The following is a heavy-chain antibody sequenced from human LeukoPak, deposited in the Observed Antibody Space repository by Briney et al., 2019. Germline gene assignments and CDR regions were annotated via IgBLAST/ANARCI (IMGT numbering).Heavy chain of an antibody. CDR2: ISYDGSDK. Sequence: GGSLRLSCAASGFTFSSYATHWVRQAPGKGLEWVAVISYDGSDKYYADSVKGRFTISRDNSKNTLYLQMNSLRAEDTAVYYCARDIHRTDTAMVTSYYYGMDVWGQGTTVTVSS. J-gene: IGHJ6*02. CDR1: GFTFSSYA. CDR3: ARDIHRTDTAMVTSYYYGMDV. D-gene: IGHD5-18*01. V-gene: IGHV3-30-3*01.